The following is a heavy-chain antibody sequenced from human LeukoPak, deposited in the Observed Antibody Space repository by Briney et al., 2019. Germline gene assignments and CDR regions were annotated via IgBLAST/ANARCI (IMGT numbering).Heavy chain of an antibody. CDR2: MNPNSGNT. J-gene: IGHJ4*02. CDR3: ARGSPIAGAEY. CDR1: GYTFTSYD. Sequence: ASVKVSCKASGYTFTSYDINWVRQATGQGLEWMGWMNPNSGNTGYAQKFQGRVTMTRDTSTSTVYMELSSLRSEDTAVYYCARGSPIAGAEYWGQGTLVTVSS. V-gene: IGHV1-8*01. D-gene: IGHD6-19*01.